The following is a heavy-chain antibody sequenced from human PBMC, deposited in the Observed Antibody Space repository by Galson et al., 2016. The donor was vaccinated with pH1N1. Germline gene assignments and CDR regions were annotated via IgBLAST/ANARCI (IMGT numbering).Heavy chain of an antibody. CDR2: MNPNNDNT. Sequence: SVKVSCKASGYTFTDYDINWVRQGTGQGLEWMGWMNPNNDNTGYAQKFQGRLTITKDTSKNQVVLTMTNMDPVDTATYYCARNGYGDYVGYFDYWGQGTLVTVSS. CDR3: ARNGYGDYVGYFDY. J-gene: IGHJ4*02. D-gene: IGHD4-17*01. CDR1: GYTFTDYD. V-gene: IGHV1-8*01.